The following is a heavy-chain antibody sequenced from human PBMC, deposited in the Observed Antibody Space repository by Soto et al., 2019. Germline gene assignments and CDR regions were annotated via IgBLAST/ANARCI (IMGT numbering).Heavy chain of an antibody. CDR2: IYYRGST. CDR3: ARVSGSYYYGMDV. Sequence: SETLSLTCAVSGGSISSSNLWTWVRQHPGKGLEWIGYIYYRGSTYYNPSLKSRVTISVDTSKNQFSLKLSSVTAADTAVYYCARVSGSYYYGMDVWGQGTTVTVSS. V-gene: IGHV4-31*11. J-gene: IGHJ6*02. CDR1: GGSISSSNL. D-gene: IGHD1-26*01.